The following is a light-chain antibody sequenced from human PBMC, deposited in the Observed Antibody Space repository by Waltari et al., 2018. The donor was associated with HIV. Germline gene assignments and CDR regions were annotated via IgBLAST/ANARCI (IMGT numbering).Light chain of an antibody. J-gene: IGLJ2*01. CDR3: AVWGDSLNGPV. Sequence: QSVLTQPPSASGTPGQRVTISCSGSSSNIGSNTVNWYQQLPGTAPKLLIYNNNQRPSGVPDRFSGSNSGTSASLASSGLQSEDEADYYCAVWGDSLNGPVFGGGTKLTVL. CDR1: SSNIGSNT. V-gene: IGLV1-44*01. CDR2: NNN.